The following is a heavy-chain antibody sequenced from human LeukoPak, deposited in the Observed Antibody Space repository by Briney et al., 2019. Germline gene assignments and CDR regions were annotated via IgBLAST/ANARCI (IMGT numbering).Heavy chain of an antibody. CDR3: VKFSGDLSGWSYYWYFDL. Sequence: LPGGSLRLSCAASGFTFSSYAMSWVRQAPGKGLEWVSAISGSGGSTYYADSVKGRFTISRDNSKNTLYLQMNSLRAEDTAVYYCVKFSGDLSGWSYYWYFDLWGRGTLVTVSS. CDR1: GFTFSSYA. CDR2: ISGSGGST. D-gene: IGHD6-19*01. V-gene: IGHV3-23*01. J-gene: IGHJ2*01.